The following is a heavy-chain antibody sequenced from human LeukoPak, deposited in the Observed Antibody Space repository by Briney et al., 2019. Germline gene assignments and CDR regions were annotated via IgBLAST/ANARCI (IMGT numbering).Heavy chain of an antibody. V-gene: IGHV3-53*04. D-gene: IGHD3-22*01. Sequence: PGGSLRLSCAASGFTFSSYAMSWVRQAPGKGLEWVSVIYSGGSTYYADSVKGRFTISRHNSKNTLYLQMNSLRAEDTAVYYCAREIRHYYDSSGRGAFDIWGQGTMVTVSS. CDR3: AREIRHYYDSSGRGAFDI. CDR2: IYSGGST. J-gene: IGHJ3*02. CDR1: GFTFSSYA.